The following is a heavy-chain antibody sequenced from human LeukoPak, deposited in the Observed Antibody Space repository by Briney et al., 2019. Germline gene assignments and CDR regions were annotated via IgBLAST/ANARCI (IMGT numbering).Heavy chain of an antibody. CDR3: AREVVGATIGAFDI. D-gene: IGHD1-26*01. CDR1: GFTFSSYS. Sequence: GSLRLSCAASGFTFSSYSMNWVRQAPGKGLEWVSSISSSSSYIYYADSVKGRFTISRDNAKNSLYLQMNSLRAEDTAVYYCAREVVGATIGAFDIWGQGTMVTVSS. J-gene: IGHJ3*02. V-gene: IGHV3-21*01. CDR2: ISSSSSYI.